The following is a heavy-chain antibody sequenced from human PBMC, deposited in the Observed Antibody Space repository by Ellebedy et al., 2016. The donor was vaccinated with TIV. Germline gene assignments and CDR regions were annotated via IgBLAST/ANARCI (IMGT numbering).Heavy chain of an antibody. Sequence: GESLKISCTASGFVFNNCAMHWVRQAPGKGLEWVAMIWYDGRNKAYGDSLKGRFSVSRDNSENTLYLQMNSLRAEDTAVYYCARGSDGHHPKQHDYWGQGTLVTVSS. J-gene: IGHJ4*02. CDR1: GFVFNNCA. CDR2: IWYDGRNK. V-gene: IGHV3-33*01. D-gene: IGHD1/OR15-1a*01. CDR3: ARGSDGHHPKQHDY.